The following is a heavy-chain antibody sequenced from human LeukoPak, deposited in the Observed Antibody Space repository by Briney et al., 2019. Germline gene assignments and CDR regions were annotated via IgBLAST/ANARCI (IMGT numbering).Heavy chain of an antibody. D-gene: IGHD2-2*01. V-gene: IGHV1-69*13. Sequence: SVKVSCKASGGTFSIYAISWVRQAPGQGLEWMGGIIPIFGTADYAQKFQGRVTITADESTSTAYMELSSLRSEDTAVYYCARXLGYCSXTSCYGIXYYYYXGXXVWGQG. J-gene: IGHJ6*02. CDR1: GGTFSIYA. CDR2: IIPIFGTA. CDR3: ARXLGYCSXTSCYGIXYYYYXGXXV.